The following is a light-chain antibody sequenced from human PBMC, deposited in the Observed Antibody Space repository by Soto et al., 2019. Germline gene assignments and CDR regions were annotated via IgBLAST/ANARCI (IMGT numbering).Light chain of an antibody. CDR1: RLGNKY. J-gene: IGLJ2*01. V-gene: IGLV3-1*01. CDR3: QAWDGSTVV. Sequence: SYELSQPPLLSVSPGQTASIPCSGDRLGNKYVCWYQQKPGQSPVLVIYQDTKRPSGIPERFSGSNSGNTATLTISGTQAMDEADYYCQAWDGSTVVFGGGTKLTVL. CDR2: QDT.